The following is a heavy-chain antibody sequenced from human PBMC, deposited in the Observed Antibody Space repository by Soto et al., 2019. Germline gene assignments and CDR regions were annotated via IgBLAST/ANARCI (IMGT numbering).Heavy chain of an antibody. CDR1: GASINSGDYY. V-gene: IGHV4-30-4*01. J-gene: IGHJ4*02. D-gene: IGHD4-17*01. Sequence: SETLSLTCTVSGASINSGDYYWSWIRQPPGKGLEWIGYISYSGSTYYNPSLKSRVTISVDTSKSQFSLILSSMTAADTAVYFCVRDKYGPLDYWGQGTLVTVSS. CDR3: VRDKYGPLDY. CDR2: ISYSGST.